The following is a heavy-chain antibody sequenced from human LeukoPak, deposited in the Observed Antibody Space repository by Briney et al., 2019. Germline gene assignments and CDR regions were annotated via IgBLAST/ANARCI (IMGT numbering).Heavy chain of an antibody. Sequence: ASVKVSCKASGGTFSSYAISWVRQAPGQGLEWMGRIIPILGIANYAQKFQGRVTITADKSTSTAYTELSSLRSEDTAVYYCARAVADTFDIWGQGTMVTVSS. CDR2: IIPILGIA. CDR1: GGTFSSYA. J-gene: IGHJ3*02. V-gene: IGHV1-69*04. CDR3: ARAVADTFDI. D-gene: IGHD6-19*01.